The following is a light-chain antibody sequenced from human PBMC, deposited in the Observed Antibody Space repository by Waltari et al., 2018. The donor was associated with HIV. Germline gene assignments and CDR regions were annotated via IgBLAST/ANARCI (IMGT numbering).Light chain of an antibody. V-gene: IGLV1-47*01. CDR2: RNN. CDR1: SSNIGTNY. CDR3: AAWDENLSGRVV. Sequence: QSVLTQPPSASGTPGQRVTISCSGSSSNIGTNYIYWYQQLPGTAPKLLIYRNNPRPSGVPGGFSGSKSGTSVFLAISGLRSEDEADYYCAAWDENLSGRVVFGGGTKLTVL. J-gene: IGLJ2*01.